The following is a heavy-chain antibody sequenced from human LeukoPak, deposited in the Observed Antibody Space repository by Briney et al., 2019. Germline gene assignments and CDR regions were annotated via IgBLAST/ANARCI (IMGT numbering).Heavy chain of an antibody. J-gene: IGHJ4*02. CDR2: INPNSGGT. CDR3: ARARGSQSFDY. D-gene: IGHD3-16*01. V-gene: IGHV1-2*02. Sequence: ASVKVSCXASGYTFTGFYIHWVRQAPGQGLEWMGWINPNSGGTNYAQKFQGRVTMTRDTSISTVHMELSRLRSDDTAVYYCARARGSQSFDYWGQGTLVTVSS. CDR1: GYTFTGFY.